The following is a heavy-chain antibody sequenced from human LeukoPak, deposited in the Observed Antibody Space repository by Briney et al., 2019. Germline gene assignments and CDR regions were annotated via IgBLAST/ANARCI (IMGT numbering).Heavy chain of an antibody. V-gene: IGHV3-23*01. D-gene: IGHD5-24*01. Sequence: GGSLRLSCAASGFTFTNYAMNWVRQAPGKGLEWVSAISGSGGSSSYADSVRGRFTISRDNSNNMLYLQMNSLRAEDTAVYYCAKPLRDAGSFNYPYFDFWGQGALVTVSS. J-gene: IGHJ4*02. CDR1: GFTFTNYA. CDR3: AKPLRDAGSFNYPYFDF. CDR2: ISGSGGSS.